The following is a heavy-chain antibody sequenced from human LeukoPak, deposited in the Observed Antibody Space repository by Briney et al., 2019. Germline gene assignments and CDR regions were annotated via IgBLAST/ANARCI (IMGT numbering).Heavy chain of an antibody. CDR3: ARALGSIVDF. D-gene: IGHD6-6*01. CDR1: GFTFSSYG. V-gene: IGHV3-33*01. CDR2: IWYDGSNK. J-gene: IGHJ4*02. Sequence: PGGSLRLSCAASGFTFSSYGMHWVRQAPGKGLEWVAVIWYDGSNKYYADSVKGRFTISRDNSKNTLYLQMSSLRAEDTGVYYCARALGSIVDFWGQGTLVTVSS.